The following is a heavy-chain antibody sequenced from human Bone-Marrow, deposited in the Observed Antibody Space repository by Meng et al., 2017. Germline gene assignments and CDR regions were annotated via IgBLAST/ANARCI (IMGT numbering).Heavy chain of an antibody. Sequence: QVQVVQSGSELKNPGASVKVSCKASGYTFTSYAMSWVRQAPGQGLEWMGWINTNTGNPTYAQGFTGRFVFSLDTSVSTAYLQISSLKTEDTAVYYCARIVAAAGMIAWFDPWGQGTLVTVSS. CDR1: GYTFTSYA. CDR2: INTNTGNP. J-gene: IGHJ5*02. V-gene: IGHV7-4-1*02. D-gene: IGHD6-13*01. CDR3: ARIVAAAGMIAWFDP.